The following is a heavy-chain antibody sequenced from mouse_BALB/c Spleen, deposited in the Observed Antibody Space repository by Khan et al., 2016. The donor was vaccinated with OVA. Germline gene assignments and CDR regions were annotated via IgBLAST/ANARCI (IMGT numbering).Heavy chain of an antibody. CDR1: GYTFTSYV. J-gene: IGHJ3*01. CDR2: IYPFNDDT. D-gene: IGHD1-1*01. V-gene: IGHV1S136*01. Sequence: VQLKESGPELVKSGASVKMSCKASGYTFTSYVMHWVKQKPGLGLEWIGYIYPFNDDTKYNEKFKGKATLTSDKSSSTAYMELSSLTSEDSAVYYCAPVGNYYVSFAYWGQGTLVTVSA. CDR3: APVGNYYVSFAY.